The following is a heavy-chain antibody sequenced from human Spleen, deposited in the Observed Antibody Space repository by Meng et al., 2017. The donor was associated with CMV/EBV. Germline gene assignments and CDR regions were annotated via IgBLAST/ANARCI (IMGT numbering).Heavy chain of an antibody. V-gene: IGHV4-34*01. D-gene: IGHD6-19*01. CDR1: GGSFSGYY. J-gene: IGHJ6*02. Sequence: SETLSLTCAVYGGSFSGYYWTWIHQPPGKGLGWIGEINHSGSTNYNPSLKSRVTISVDTSKNQFSLKLSSVTAADTAVYYCASQIAVTGTFTDYYYGMDVWGQGTTVTVSS. CDR3: ASQIAVTGTFTDYYYGMDV. CDR2: INHSGST.